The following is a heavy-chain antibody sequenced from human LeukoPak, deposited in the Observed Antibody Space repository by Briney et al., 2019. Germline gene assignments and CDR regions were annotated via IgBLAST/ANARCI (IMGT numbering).Heavy chain of an antibody. CDR3: ARHGIGEYGY. V-gene: IGHV4-39*01. Sequence: PSETLSLTCTVSGGSISSSSYYWGWIRQPPGKGLEWIGSIYYSGSTYYNPSLKSRVTISVDTSKNQFSLKLSSVTAADTAVYYCARHGIGEYGYWGQGPLVTVSS. CDR1: GGSISSSSYY. CDR2: IYYSGST. D-gene: IGHD6-6*01. J-gene: IGHJ4*02.